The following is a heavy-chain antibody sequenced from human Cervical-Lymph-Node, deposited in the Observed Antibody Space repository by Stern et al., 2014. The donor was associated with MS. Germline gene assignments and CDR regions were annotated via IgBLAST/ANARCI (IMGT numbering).Heavy chain of an antibody. Sequence: VQLEESVPGLVKPSETLSLTCTVSGGSIRTFSWSWIRQPPGRGLEWIGCVYYNGTTTHNPSLKSRVTMSVDTSKSQLSLRLHSVTAADTAVYYCARHSVGVKDFDSWGQGTLVTVSS. D-gene: IGHD4-23*01. CDR3: ARHSVGVKDFDS. CDR1: GGSIRTFS. CDR2: VYYNGTT. J-gene: IGHJ4*02. V-gene: IGHV4-59*01.